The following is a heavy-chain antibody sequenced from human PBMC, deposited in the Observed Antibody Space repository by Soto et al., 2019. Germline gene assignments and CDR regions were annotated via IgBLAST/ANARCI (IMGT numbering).Heavy chain of an antibody. CDR1: GYTFTSYN. D-gene: IGHD5-12*01. J-gene: IGHJ4*02. CDR2: IYVTGST. Sequence: QVQLVQSGAEVKKPGASVKVSCKASGYTFTSYNVHWVRQAPGQGLEWMAIIYVTGSTTYAQNFQGRGTVTRDTSTSTVYLELSSLRSDDTAVYYCCRGGYEDYGRAGRYWGQGTLVTVSS. CDR3: CRGGYEDYGRAGRY. V-gene: IGHV1-46*01.